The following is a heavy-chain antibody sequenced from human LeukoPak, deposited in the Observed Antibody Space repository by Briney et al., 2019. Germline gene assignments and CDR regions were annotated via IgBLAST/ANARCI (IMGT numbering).Heavy chain of an antibody. CDR2: INPSGGSA. CDR1: GYTFTRYY. V-gene: IGHV1-46*01. CDR3: ARATQSWFDP. J-gene: IGHJ5*02. Sequence: ASVKVSCKASGYTFTRYYMHWVRQAPGQGLEWIGIINPSGGSASYAQKFQGRVTMTRDTSTSTVYLELSSLRSGDTAVYYCARATQSWFDPWGQGTLVTVSS.